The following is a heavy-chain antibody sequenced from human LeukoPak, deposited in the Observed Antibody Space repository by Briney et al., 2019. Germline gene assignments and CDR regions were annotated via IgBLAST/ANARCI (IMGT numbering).Heavy chain of an antibody. V-gene: IGHV4-39*01. J-gene: IGHJ4*02. D-gene: IGHD3-22*01. Sequence: SETLSLTCTVSGASISSSNYYWGWIRQPPGKGLEWIGSIYYSGSTYYNPSLKSRVTISVDTSKNQFSLKLSSVTAADTAVYYCARHVYDSSGYFDYWGQGTLVTVSS. CDR2: IYYSGST. CDR3: ARHVYDSSGYFDY. CDR1: GASISSSNYY.